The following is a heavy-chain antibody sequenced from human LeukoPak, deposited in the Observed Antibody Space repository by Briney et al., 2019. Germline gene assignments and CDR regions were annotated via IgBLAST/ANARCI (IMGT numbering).Heavy chain of an antibody. CDR1: GFTFSSYE. CDR2: IGSSGSTI. J-gene: IGHJ4*02. V-gene: IGHV3-48*03. D-gene: IGHD3-22*01. CDR3: ARDLYYYDSSGYMAY. Sequence: GGSLRLSCAASGFTFSSYEMNWVRQAPGKGLEGVSYIGSSGSTIYYADSVTGRFTISRDNAKNSLYLQMNRLSAADTAVYYCARDLYYYDSSGYMAYWGQGTLVTVSS.